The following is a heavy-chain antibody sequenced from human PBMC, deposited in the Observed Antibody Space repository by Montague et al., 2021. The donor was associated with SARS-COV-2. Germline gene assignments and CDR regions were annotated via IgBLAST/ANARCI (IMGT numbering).Heavy chain of an antibody. CDR3: ARGVGIPSSTPQYYYYGMDD. J-gene: IGHJ6*02. D-gene: IGHD2-2*01. CDR1: GHPIASSSW. CDR2: IYHSGKT. Sequence: SETLSLTCAVSGHPIASSSWWSWVRQSPGNGLEWIGEIYHSGKTNYNPSLKSRLTMSVDKSKNQFSLKLTSVTAAATAVYYCARGVGIPSSTPQYYYYGMDDWGQGTTVTVSS. V-gene: IGHV4-4*02.